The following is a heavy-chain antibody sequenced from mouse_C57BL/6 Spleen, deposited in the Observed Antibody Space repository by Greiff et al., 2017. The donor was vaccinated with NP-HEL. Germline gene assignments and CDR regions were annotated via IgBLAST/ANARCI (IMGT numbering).Heavy chain of an antibody. Sequence: EVKLVESGEGLVKPGGSLKLSCAASGFTFSSYAMSWVRQTPEKRLEWVAYISSGGDYIYYADTVKGRFTISRDNARNTLYLQMSSLKSEDTAMYYCTRDGGYDVPFAYWGQGTLVTVSA. CDR3: TRDGGYDVPFAY. CDR1: GFTFSSYA. V-gene: IGHV5-9-1*02. J-gene: IGHJ3*01. CDR2: ISSGGDYI. D-gene: IGHD2-2*01.